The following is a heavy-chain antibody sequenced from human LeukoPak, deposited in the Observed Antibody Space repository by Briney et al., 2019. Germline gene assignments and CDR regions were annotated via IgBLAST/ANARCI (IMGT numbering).Heavy chain of an antibody. J-gene: IGHJ4*02. CDR3: TRRDGDNDRGFDY. CDR2: IWYDGSKK. V-gene: IGHV3-33*01. D-gene: IGHD4/OR15-4a*01. CDR1: GFTFRDYG. Sequence: PGTSLRLSCAASGFTFRDYGMHWVRQAPGKGLEWVAVIWYDGSKKYYADSVKGRFTISRDNSENTLYLQMNSLRAEDTAVYYCTRRDGDNDRGFDYWGQGTLVTVSS.